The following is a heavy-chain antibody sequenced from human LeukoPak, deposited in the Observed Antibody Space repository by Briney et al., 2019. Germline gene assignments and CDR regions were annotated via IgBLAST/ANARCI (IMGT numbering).Heavy chain of an antibody. CDR3: ARVFDSTVTDDY. CDR1: GYTFISYY. D-gene: IGHD4-17*01. Sequence: GASVKVSCKASGYTFISYYMQWVRQAPGQGLEWMGRINPRGGSTSYAQKFQGRVTMTRETSTATVYMELSSLRSEDTAVYYCARVFDSTVTDDYWGQGTLVTVSS. J-gene: IGHJ4*02. V-gene: IGHV1-46*01. CDR2: INPRGGST.